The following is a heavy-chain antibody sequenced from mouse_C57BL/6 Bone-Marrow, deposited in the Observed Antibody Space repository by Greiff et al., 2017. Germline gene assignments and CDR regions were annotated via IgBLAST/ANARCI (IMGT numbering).Heavy chain of an antibody. CDR2: IDPSDSET. CDR3: ARSGLRQTAWFAY. J-gene: IGHJ3*01. CDR1: GYTFTSYW. D-gene: IGHD2-2*01. V-gene: IGHV1-52*01. Sequence: QVQLQQPGAELVRPGSSVKLSCKASGYTFTSYWMHWVKQRPIQGLEWIGNIDPSDSETHYNQKFKDKATLTVDKSSITAYMQLSSLTSEDSAVYYCARSGLRQTAWFAYWGQGTLVTVSA.